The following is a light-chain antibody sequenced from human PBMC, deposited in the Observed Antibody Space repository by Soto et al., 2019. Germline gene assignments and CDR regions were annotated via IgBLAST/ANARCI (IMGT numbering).Light chain of an antibody. CDR1: QGIRNY. Sequence: AIQMTQSPSSLSASVGDTVTITCRASQGIRNYLGWYQQRPGKPPKLLIYAASTLRSGVPSRFSGSGSGTDFTLTISSLQPEDFATYSCLQDYSYPRTFGQGTKVEIK. J-gene: IGKJ1*01. CDR2: AAS. V-gene: IGKV1-6*02. CDR3: LQDYSYPRT.